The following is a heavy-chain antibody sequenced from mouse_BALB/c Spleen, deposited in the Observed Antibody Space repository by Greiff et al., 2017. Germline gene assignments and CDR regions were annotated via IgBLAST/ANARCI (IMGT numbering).Heavy chain of an antibody. CDR2: ISTYYGDA. CDR3: ARSIYYGYDEAMDY. D-gene: IGHD2-2*01. V-gene: IGHV1S137*01. J-gene: IGHJ4*01. CDR1: GYTFTDYA. Sequence: VQLQQSGAELVRPGVSVKISCKGSGYTFTDYAMHWVKQSHAKSLEWIGVISTYYGDASYNQKFKGKATMTVDKSSSTAYMQLSSLTSDDSAVYFCARSIYYGYDEAMDYWGQGTSVTVSS.